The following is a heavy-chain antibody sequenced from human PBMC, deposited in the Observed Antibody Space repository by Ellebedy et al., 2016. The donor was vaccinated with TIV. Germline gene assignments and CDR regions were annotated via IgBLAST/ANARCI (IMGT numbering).Heavy chain of an antibody. Sequence: GESLKISCAASGFSFSSYSMNWVRQAPGKGLEWVSYMSGSTITTYYADSVKGRFTISRDNSKNTLYLQMNRLRVEDTAVYYCARDRKYYGSGSYFHPTNWGQGTLVTVSS. CDR3: ARDRKYYGSGSYFHPTN. J-gene: IGHJ4*02. CDR2: MSGSTITT. CDR1: GFSFSSYS. V-gene: IGHV3-48*01. D-gene: IGHD3-10*01.